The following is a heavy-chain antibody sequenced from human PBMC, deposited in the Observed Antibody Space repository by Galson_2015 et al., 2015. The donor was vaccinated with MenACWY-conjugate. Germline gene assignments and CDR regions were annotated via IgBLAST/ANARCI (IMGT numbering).Heavy chain of an antibody. D-gene: IGHD6-13*01. CDR1: GFTFRTYW. J-gene: IGHJ4*02. CDR2: ISTDGSST. CDR3: ARDSRVGAPGTELDY. V-gene: IGHV3-74*01. Sequence: SLRLSCAGSGFTFRTYWMHWVRQAPGKGLVWVSRISTDGSSTSYADSVKGRFTISRDNAKNTLYLQMNSLRAEDKAVYYCARDSRVGAPGTELDYWGQGTLVTVSS.